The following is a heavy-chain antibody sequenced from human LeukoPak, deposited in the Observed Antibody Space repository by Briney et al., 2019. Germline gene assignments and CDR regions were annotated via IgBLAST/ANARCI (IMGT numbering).Heavy chain of an antibody. D-gene: IGHD3-3*01. V-gene: IGHV1-2*02. Sequence: ASVKVSCKASGYTFTGYYMHWVRQAPGQGLEWMGWINPNSGGTNYAQKFQGRVTMTRDTSISTAYMELSRLRSDDTAVYYCARVEITYYDFWSGYSVKEFDPWGQGTLVTVSS. J-gene: IGHJ5*02. CDR1: GYTFTGYY. CDR3: ARVEITYYDFWSGYSVKEFDP. CDR2: INPNSGGT.